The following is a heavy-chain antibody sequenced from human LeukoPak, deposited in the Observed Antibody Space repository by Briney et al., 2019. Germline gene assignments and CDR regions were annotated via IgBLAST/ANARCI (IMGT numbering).Heavy chain of an antibody. J-gene: IGHJ5*02. CDR3: ARAYSGSWYH. CDR1: GYIFTTSW. D-gene: IGHD6-13*01. Sequence: GEALKISCKASGYIFTTSWIVWWRQMAGEGLEWMGIIYPGDSDTRYSPSFEGEVTISADKSISTAYLQWSSLKASDTAMYYCARAYSGSWYHWGQGTLVTVSS. V-gene: IGHV5-51*01. CDR2: IYPGDSDT.